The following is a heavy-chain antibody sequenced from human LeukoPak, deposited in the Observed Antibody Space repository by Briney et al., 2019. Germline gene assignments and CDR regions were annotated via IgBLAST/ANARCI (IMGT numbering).Heavy chain of an antibody. CDR2: MYNSGST. J-gene: IGHJ6*02. Sequence: SETLSLTCAVSGGSISSYHWSWFRQAPGKGLEWIGYMYNSGSTNFNPSLKSRVTISGDTSKNQFSLKLSSVTAADTAVYYCARYRLLYYYYYGMDVWGQGTTVTVSS. V-gene: IGHV4-59*01. CDR3: ARYRLLYYYYYGMDV. CDR1: GGSISSYH. D-gene: IGHD2-15*01.